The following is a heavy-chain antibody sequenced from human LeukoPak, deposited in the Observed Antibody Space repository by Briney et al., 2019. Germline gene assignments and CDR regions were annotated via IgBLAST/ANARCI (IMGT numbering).Heavy chain of an antibody. Sequence: GRSLRLSCAASGFTFSSYAMHWVRQAPGKGLEWVTAILNDGSNKFYADSVKGRFTISRDTSKNTLYLQMDSLRVEDTAVYYCAKGGGRSQADAFDFWGQGTMVAVSS. CDR1: GFTFSSYA. CDR3: AKGGGRSQADAFDF. V-gene: IGHV3-30*04. CDR2: ILNDGSNK. D-gene: IGHD1-26*01. J-gene: IGHJ3*01.